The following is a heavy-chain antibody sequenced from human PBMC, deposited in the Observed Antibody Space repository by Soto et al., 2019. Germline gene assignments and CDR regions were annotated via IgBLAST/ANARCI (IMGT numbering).Heavy chain of an antibody. CDR3: ARDRRYYDSSGHNWFDP. J-gene: IGHJ5*02. V-gene: IGHV4-61*01. CDR2: IYYSGST. Sequence: LSLTFTVSCGSVSIGSYYLSWIRHPPGKGLEWIGYIYYSGSTNYNPSLKSRVTISVDTSKNQFSLKLSSVTAADTAVYYCARDRRYYDSSGHNWFDPWGQGTLVTVSS. CDR1: CGSVSIGSYY. D-gene: IGHD3-22*01.